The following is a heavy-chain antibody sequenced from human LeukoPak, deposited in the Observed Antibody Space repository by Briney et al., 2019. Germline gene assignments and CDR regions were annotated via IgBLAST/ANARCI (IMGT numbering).Heavy chain of an antibody. CDR2: ISSNATYK. D-gene: IGHD1-26*01. Sequence: GGSLRLSCAASEFTFTSYEMNWVRQAPGKGLEWVSSISSNATYKYYADSVRGRFTISRDNAKNLLYLQMDSLRVEDTAVYYCATISGSYPDWDYWGQGILVTVSS. J-gene: IGHJ4*02. CDR1: EFTFTSYE. V-gene: IGHV3-21*06. CDR3: ATISGSYPDWDY.